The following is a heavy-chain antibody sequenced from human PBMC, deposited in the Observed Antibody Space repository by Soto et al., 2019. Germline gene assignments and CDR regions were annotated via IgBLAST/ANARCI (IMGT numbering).Heavy chain of an antibody. CDR2: ISYDGSHK. CDR1: GFTFSSYG. Sequence: QVQLVESGGGVVQPGRSLRLSCAASGFTFSSYGFHWVRQAPGKGLEWVAVISYDGSHKYYTDSVKGRFTISRDNSKNTVSPQMNNLRPDDTAVYYGAKDPGEPRDPPLYNWFDPWGLGTLVTVSS. J-gene: IGHJ5*02. CDR3: AKDPGEPRDPPLYNWFDP. D-gene: IGHD3-16*01. V-gene: IGHV3-30*18.